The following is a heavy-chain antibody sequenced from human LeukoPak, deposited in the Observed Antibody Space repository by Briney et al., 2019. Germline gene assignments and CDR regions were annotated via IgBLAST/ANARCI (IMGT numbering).Heavy chain of an antibody. CDR3: AKESSTWRQADTLFDS. D-gene: IGHD6-13*01. Sequence: PGGSLRLSCAATGITFSSSSMHWVRQAPAEGLVWVSRLNSDGRSINYADFVKGRFIISRDNAKNTLYLQMNSLRVEDTAVYYCAKESSTWRQADTLFDSWGQGILVTVSS. J-gene: IGHJ4*02. V-gene: IGHV3-74*01. CDR1: GITFSSSS. CDR2: LNSDGRSI.